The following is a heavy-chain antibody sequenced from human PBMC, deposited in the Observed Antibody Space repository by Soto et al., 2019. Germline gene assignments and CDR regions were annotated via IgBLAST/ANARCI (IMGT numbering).Heavy chain of an antibody. Sequence: QVQLVQSGAEVKKPGSSVKVSCKASGDTFSSYAISWVRQVPGQGLEWMGGIIPVFGTGIYAQKFQGRVTITADKSTNTAYLELSSLRSEDTAVYFCARVGGTGGYTYGLDYWGQGTLVTVSS. V-gene: IGHV1-69*06. D-gene: IGHD5-18*01. CDR3: ARVGGTGGYTYGLDY. CDR1: GDTFSSYA. CDR2: IIPVFGTG. J-gene: IGHJ4*02.